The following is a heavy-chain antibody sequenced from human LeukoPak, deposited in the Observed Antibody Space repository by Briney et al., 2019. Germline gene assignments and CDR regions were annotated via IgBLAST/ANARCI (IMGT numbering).Heavy chain of an antibody. J-gene: IGHJ6*03. CDR1: GFTFDSYA. CDR3: AKYRVDCSSTSCYPLYYMDV. Sequence: QPGGSLRLSCAASGFTFDSYAMTWVRQAPGKGLEWVSSISGGGGITNYADSVKGRFTISRDNSKYTLFLQMNSLRAEDTAVYYCAKYRVDCSSTSCYPLYYMDVWGKGTTVTVSS. D-gene: IGHD2-2*01. V-gene: IGHV3-23*01. CDR2: ISGGGGIT.